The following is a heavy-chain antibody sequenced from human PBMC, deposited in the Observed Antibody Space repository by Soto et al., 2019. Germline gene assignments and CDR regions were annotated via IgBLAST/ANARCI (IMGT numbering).Heavy chain of an antibody. V-gene: IGHV3-48*02. CDR1: GFTFSSYS. J-gene: IGHJ6*02. Sequence: EVQLVESGGGLVQPGGSLRLSCAASGFTFSSYSMNWVRQAPGKGLEWVSYISSSSSTIYYADSVKGRFTISRDNAKNSVYLQMNSLRDEDTAVYYCARDVNPWAMDVWGQGTTVPVSS. D-gene: IGHD3-16*01. CDR3: ARDVNPWAMDV. CDR2: ISSSSSTI.